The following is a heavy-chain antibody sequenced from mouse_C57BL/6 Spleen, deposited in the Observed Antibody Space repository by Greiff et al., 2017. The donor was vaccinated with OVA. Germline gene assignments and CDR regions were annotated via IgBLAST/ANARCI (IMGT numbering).Heavy chain of an antibody. CDR1: GFTFSSYA. V-gene: IGHV5-4*03. D-gene: IGHD4-1*01. Sequence: DVMLVESGGGLVKPGGSLKLSCAASGFTFSSYAMSWVRQTPEKRLEWVATISDGGSYTYYPDNVKGRFTISRDNAKNNLYLQMSHLKSEDTAMYYCARVGYWDENYFDYWGQGTTLTVSS. CDR2: ISDGGSYT. CDR3: ARVGYWDENYFDY. J-gene: IGHJ2*01.